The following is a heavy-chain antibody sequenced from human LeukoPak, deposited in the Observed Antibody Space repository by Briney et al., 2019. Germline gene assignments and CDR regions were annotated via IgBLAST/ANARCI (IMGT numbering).Heavy chain of an antibody. CDR2: IYYSGST. D-gene: IGHD3-9*01. CDR3: ARWQNYDILTGYYSYYFDY. CDR1: GGSISSYY. Sequence: PSETLSLTCTVSGGSISSYYWSWIRQPPGKGLEWIGYIYYSGSTNYNPSLKSRVTISVDTSKNQFSLKLSSVTAADTAVYYCARWQNYDILTGYYSYYFDYWGQGTLVTVSS. V-gene: IGHV4-59*01. J-gene: IGHJ4*02.